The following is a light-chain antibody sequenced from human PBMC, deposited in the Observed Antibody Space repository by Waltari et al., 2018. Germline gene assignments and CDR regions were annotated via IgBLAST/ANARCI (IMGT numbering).Light chain of an antibody. CDR3: QVWDSSSDLVV. V-gene: IGLV3-21*03. CDR2: DDS. CDR1: NIGSTS. Sequence: SYVLTQPPSVSVAPGKTARITCGGNNIGSTSVHWYQQNPGQAPVLVVYDDSDRPSGIPERFSGSNSGNTATLTISRVEAGDEADYYCQVWDSSSDLVVFGGGTKLTVL. J-gene: IGLJ2*01.